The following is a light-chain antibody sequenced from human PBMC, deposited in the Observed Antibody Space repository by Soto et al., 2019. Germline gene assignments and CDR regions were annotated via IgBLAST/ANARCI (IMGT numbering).Light chain of an antibody. J-gene: IGLJ2*01. Sequence: FMLTQPHSVSESPGKTVTISCTRSSGSIASNYVQWYQQRPGSAPTTVIYEDNQRPSGVPARFSGSIDSSSNSASLTISGLKTEDEADYYCQSYDSTNVVFGGGTKVTVL. V-gene: IGLV6-57*04. CDR2: EDN. CDR1: SGSIASNY. CDR3: QSYDSTNVV.